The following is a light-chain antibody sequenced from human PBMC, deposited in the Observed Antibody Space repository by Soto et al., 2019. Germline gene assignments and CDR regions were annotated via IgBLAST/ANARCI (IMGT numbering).Light chain of an antibody. Sequence: EVVLTQSPGTLSLSPGERATLSCRASQTVSSNYLAWYQQTPGQAPRLLIYAASTRATGIPDRFSGSGSGTDFTLTISRLEPEDFAVYYCQQYSSSPPLIFGGGTKVEIK. J-gene: IGKJ4*01. CDR3: QQYSSSPPLI. CDR2: AAS. V-gene: IGKV3-20*01. CDR1: QTVSSNY.